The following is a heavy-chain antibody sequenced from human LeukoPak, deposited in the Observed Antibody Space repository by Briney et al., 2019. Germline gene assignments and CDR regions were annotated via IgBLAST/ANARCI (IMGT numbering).Heavy chain of an antibody. J-gene: IGHJ4*02. CDR2: MNPNSGNT. CDR3: ARGLRYFDWLGDYFDY. D-gene: IGHD3-9*01. V-gene: IGHV1-8*02. Sequence: ASVKVSCKASGYTFTSYDINWVRQATGQGLEWMGWMNPNSGNTGYAQKFQGRVTMTTDTSTSTAYMELRSLRSDDTAVYYCARGLRYFDWLGDYFDYWGQGTLVTVSS. CDR1: GYTFTSYD.